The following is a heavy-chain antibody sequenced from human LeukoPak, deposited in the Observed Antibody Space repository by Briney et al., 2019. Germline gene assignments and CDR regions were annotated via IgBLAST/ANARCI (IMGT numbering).Heavy chain of an antibody. CDR2: ISAYNGNT. CDR1: GYTFTSYG. V-gene: IGHV1-18*01. D-gene: IGHD4-23*01. Sequence: ASVKVSYKASGYTFTSYGISWVRQAPGQGLEWMGWISAYNGNTNYAQKLQGRVTMTTDTSTSTAYMELRSLRSDDTAVYYCARDKSSRWFLHWFDPWGQGTLVTVSS. CDR3: ARDKSSRWFLHWFDP. J-gene: IGHJ5*02.